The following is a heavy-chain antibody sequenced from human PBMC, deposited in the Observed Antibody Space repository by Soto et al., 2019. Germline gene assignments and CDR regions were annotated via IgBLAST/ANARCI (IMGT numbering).Heavy chain of an antibody. CDR3: ARISCKGGSCYFDFDH. Sequence: ASVKVSCKASGYSFKDHYMHWVRQAPGRGLEWVGIINPSGEHTNYAQQFRGRVAMTRDASTSTAYMELRSLRSEDTAVYFCARISCKGGSCYFDFDHWGQGTLVTVSS. J-gene: IGHJ4*02. V-gene: IGHV1-46*02. CDR2: INPSGEHT. CDR1: GYSFKDHY. D-gene: IGHD2-15*01.